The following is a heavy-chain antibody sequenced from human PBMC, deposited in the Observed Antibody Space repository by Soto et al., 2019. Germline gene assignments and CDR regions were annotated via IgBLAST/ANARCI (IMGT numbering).Heavy chain of an antibody. CDR1: GFTFSSYA. J-gene: IGHJ6*02. CDR3: AREGGGARVIPYYGMDV. CDR2: ISYDGSNK. Sequence: GGSLRLSCAASGFTFSSYAMHWVRQAPGKGLEWVAVISYDGSNKYYADSVKGRFTISRDNSKNTLYLQMNSLRAEDTAVYYCAREGGGARVIPYYGMDVWGQGTTVTVSS. V-gene: IGHV3-30-3*01. D-gene: IGHD2-15*01.